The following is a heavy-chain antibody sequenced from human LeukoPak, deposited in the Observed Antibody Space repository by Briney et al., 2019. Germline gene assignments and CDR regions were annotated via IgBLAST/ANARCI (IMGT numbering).Heavy chain of an antibody. J-gene: IGHJ4*02. Sequence: SVKVSCKASGGTFSSYTISWVRQAPGQGLEWMGGIIPIFGTANYAQKFQGRVTITADESTSTAYMELSSLRSEDTAVYYCARDGQYYYGSGSYEDWGQGTLVTVSS. D-gene: IGHD3-10*01. CDR2: IIPIFGTA. CDR3: ARDGQYYYGSGSYED. CDR1: GGTFSSYT. V-gene: IGHV1-69*13.